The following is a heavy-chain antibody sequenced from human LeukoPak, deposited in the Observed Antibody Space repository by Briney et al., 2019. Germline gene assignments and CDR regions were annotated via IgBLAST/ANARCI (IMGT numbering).Heavy chain of an antibody. J-gene: IGHJ4*02. CDR2: ISGSGGST. Sequence: PGGSLRLSCAASGFTFSSYAMSWVRQAPGKGLEWVSAISGSGGSTYYGDSVKGRFTISRDNSKNRLYLQMNSLRAEDTAVYYCAKDGSDYGDYVGYFDYWGQGTLVTVSS. CDR3: AKDGSDYGDYVGYFDY. D-gene: IGHD4-17*01. V-gene: IGHV3-23*01. CDR1: GFTFSSYA.